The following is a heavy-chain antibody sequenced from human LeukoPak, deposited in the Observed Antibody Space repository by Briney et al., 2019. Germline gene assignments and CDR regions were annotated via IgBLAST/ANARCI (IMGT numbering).Heavy chain of an antibody. V-gene: IGHV3-21*04. Sequence: GGSLRLSCAASGFTFSSYSMNWVRQTPGKGLEWVSYISSSSSYIYYADSVKGRFTISRDNAKNSLYLQMNSLRAEDTAVYYCARRSLPYGMDVWGQGTTVTVSS. CDR1: GFTFSSYS. CDR2: ISSSSSYI. J-gene: IGHJ6*02. CDR3: ARRSLPYGMDV. D-gene: IGHD2-21*02.